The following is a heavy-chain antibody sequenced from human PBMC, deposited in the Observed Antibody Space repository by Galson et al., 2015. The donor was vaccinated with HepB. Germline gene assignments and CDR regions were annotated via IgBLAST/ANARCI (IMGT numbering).Heavy chain of an antibody. CDR3: ARLDPGGDSWLLNSFDY. Sequence: CAISGDSVSSKSAIWNWIRQSPSRGLEWLGRTYYRSKWYFHYADSVRGRITINPDTSKNQFSLQLNSVTPEDTAMYYCARLDPGGDSWLLNSFDYWGQGTRVTVSP. J-gene: IGHJ4*02. D-gene: IGHD6-13*01. CDR2: TYYRSKWYF. CDR1: GDSVSSKSAI. V-gene: IGHV6-1*01.